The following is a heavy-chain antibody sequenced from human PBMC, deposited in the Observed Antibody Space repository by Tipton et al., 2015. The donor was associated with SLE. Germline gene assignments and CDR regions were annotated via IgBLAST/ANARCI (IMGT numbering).Heavy chain of an antibody. CDR3: ARNGGDLFLVHFDS. D-gene: IGHD2/OR15-2a*01. CDR2: ISGDGGST. CDR1: GFTFKLSA. V-gene: IGHV3-23*01. Sequence: SLRLSCAVSGFTFKLSAMTWVRQAPGKGLEWVSTISGDGGSTYYAASVKGRFTISRDNSRNTLYLQVTSLRAEDTAIYYCARNGGDLFLVHFDSWGQGTLVTVSS. J-gene: IGHJ4*02.